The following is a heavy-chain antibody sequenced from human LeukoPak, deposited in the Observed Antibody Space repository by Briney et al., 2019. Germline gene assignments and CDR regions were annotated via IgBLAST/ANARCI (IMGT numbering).Heavy chain of an antibody. CDR1: GFTFSSYA. D-gene: IGHD6-6*01. CDR3: ASSYSSSAQKIDY. CDR2: NT. V-gene: IGHV4-38-2*01. Sequence: GSLRLSCAASGFTFSSYAMSWVRQPPGKGLEWIGSNTYYNPSLKSRVTISVDTSKNQFSLKLSSLTAADTAVYYCASSYSSSAQKIDYWGQGTLVTVSS. J-gene: IGHJ4*02.